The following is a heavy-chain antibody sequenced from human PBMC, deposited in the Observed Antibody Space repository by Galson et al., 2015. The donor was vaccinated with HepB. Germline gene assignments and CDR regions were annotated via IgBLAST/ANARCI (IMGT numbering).Heavy chain of an antibody. CDR2: ISGYNGNT. V-gene: IGHV1-18*01. Sequence: SVKVSCKASGYTFTSYGITWVRQAPGQGLEWMGWISGYNGNTHYTQKFQGRVTMTTDTSTTTAYMELRSLTSDDTAVYYYARAASRVAAAVYYYGMDVWGQGTTVTVSS. CDR1: GYTFTSYG. CDR3: ARAASRVAAAVYYYGMDV. J-gene: IGHJ6*02. D-gene: IGHD6-13*01.